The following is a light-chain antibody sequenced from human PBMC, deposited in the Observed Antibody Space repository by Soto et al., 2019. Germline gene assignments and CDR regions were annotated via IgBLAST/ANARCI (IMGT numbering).Light chain of an antibody. CDR1: SSDVGGYNY. CDR2: DVT. V-gene: IGLV2-8*01. J-gene: IGLJ1*01. CDR3: SSYTDRKNLV. Sequence: QSALTQPPSASGSPGQSVAISCTGTSSDVGGYNYVSWYQQHPGKAPKVMIYDVTKRPSGVPDRFSGSKSGNTASLTVSALQAEDEADYYCSSYTDRKNLVFGTGTKLTVL.